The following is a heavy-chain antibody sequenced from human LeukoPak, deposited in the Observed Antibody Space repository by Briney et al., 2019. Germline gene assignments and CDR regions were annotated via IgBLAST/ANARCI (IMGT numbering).Heavy chain of an antibody. CDR3: AIWGYSDYGMDV. CDR2: ISYDGSNR. V-gene: IGHV3-30*03. Sequence: GRSLRLSCAASGFTFSSYGMHGVRQAPGKGLEWVAVISYDGSNRYYADSVKGRFTISRDNSKNTLYLQMNSLRAEDTAVYYCAIWGYSDYGMDVWGQGTTVTVSS. D-gene: IGHD5-18*01. J-gene: IGHJ6*02. CDR1: GFTFSSYG.